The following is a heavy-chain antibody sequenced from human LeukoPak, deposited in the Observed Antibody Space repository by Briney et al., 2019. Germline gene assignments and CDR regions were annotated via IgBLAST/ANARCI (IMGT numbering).Heavy chain of an antibody. J-gene: IGHJ4*02. V-gene: IGHV3-23*01. CDR1: GCTFSSYA. CDR2: ISGSGSSA. D-gene: IGHD3-22*01. Sequence: GGSLRLSCAASGCTFSSYAMSWVRQAPGKGLEWVSAISGSGSSAYYADSVKGRFIISRDNSKNTLYLQMNSLRAEDTAIYYCASRKHYDSPGSYWYFFDFWGQGTLVTVSS. CDR3: ASRKHYDSPGSYWYFFDF.